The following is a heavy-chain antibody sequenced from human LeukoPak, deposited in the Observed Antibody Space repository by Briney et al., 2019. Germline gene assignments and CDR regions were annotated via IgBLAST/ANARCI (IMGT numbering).Heavy chain of an antibody. CDR3: ASGWRYFDDY. Sequence: TGGSLRLSCAASGFTFSSYSMNWVRQAPGKGLEWVSYISSSSSTIYYADSVKGRFTISRDNAKNSLYLQMNSLRAEDTAVYYCASGWRYFDDYWGQGTLVTVSS. D-gene: IGHD3-9*01. CDR1: GFTFSSYS. J-gene: IGHJ4*02. CDR2: ISSSSSTI. V-gene: IGHV3-48*01.